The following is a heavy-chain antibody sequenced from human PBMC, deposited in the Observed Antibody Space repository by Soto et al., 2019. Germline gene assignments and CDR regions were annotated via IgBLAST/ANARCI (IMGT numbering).Heavy chain of an antibody. D-gene: IGHD6-19*01. J-gene: IGHJ4*02. CDR1: GDSVSSNSAA. CDR2: TYYRSKWYN. CDR3: ARESSGWYIGSRYYFDY. V-gene: IGHV6-1*01. Sequence: QVQLQQSGPGLVKPSQTLSLTCAISGDSVSSNSAAWNWIRQSPSRGLEWLGRTYYRSKWYNDYPVSVKSRITINPDTSKNQFSLQLNSVTPEDTAVYYCARESSGWYIGSRYYFDYWGQGTLVTVSS.